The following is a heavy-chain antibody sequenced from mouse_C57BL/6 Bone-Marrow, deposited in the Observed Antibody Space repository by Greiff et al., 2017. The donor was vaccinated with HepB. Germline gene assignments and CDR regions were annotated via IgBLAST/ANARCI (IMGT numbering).Heavy chain of an antibody. Sequence: EVKLMESGGGLVQSGRSLRLSCATSGFTFSDFYMEWVRQAPGKGLEWIAASRNKANDYTTEYSASVKGRFIVSRDTSQSILYLQMNALRAEDTAIYYCAAGLRDYYAMDYWGQGTSVTVSS. CDR2: SRNKANDYTT. D-gene: IGHD3-1*01. CDR1: GFTFSDFY. V-gene: IGHV7-1*01. J-gene: IGHJ4*01. CDR3: AAGLRDYYAMDY.